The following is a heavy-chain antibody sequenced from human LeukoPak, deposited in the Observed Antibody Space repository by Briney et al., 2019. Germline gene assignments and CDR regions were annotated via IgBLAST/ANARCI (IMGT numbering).Heavy chain of an antibody. V-gene: IGHV4-59*01. CDR1: GGSISSYY. CDR3: ARVRRYCSGGSCFDAFDI. CDR2: IYYSGTT. J-gene: IGHJ3*02. Sequence: SETLSLTCTVSGGSISSYYWSWIRQPPGKGLEWIGYIYYSGTTNYNPSLKSRVTISVDTSKNQFSLKLSSVTAADTAVYYCARVRRYCSGGSCFDAFDIWGQGTMVTVSS. D-gene: IGHD2-15*01.